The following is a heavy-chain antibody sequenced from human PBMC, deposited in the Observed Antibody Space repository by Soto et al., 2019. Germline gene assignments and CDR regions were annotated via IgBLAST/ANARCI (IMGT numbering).Heavy chain of an antibody. V-gene: IGHV3-9*01. CDR3: AKDTYGDYHFDY. J-gene: IGHJ4*02. D-gene: IGHD4-17*01. CDR2: ISWNSGSI. Sequence: EVQLVESGGGLVQPGRSLRLSCAASGFTFDDYAMHWVRQAPGKGLEWVSGISWNSGSIGYADSVKGRFTISRDNAKNSLYLQMNRLRAEDTALYYCAKDTYGDYHFDYWGQGTLVTVSS. CDR1: GFTFDDYA.